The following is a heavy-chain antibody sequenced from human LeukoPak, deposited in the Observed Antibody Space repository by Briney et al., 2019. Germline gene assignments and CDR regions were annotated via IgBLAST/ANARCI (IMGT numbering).Heavy chain of an antibody. CDR3: AKLYSSSWLAFDI. CDR1: GFTFNTYN. J-gene: IGHJ3*02. Sequence: GGSLRLSCAASGFTFNTYNMNWVRQAPGKGLEWVSSISSSSSYIYYADSVKGRLTISRDNAKNSLYLQMNSLRAEDTALYYCAKLYSSSWLAFDIWGQGTMVTVSS. CDR2: ISSSSSYI. D-gene: IGHD6-13*01. V-gene: IGHV3-21*04.